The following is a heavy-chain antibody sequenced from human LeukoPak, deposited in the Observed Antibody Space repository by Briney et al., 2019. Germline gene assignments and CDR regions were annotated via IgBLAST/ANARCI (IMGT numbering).Heavy chain of an antibody. Sequence: GGSLRVSCVASGFTFSSYWMSWVRQAPRKGLEWVANIDEHGSEEYYVDAAKGRFTIYRDNAKNSLYLQMNSLRVEDTAVYYCARADRPGAVDYWGQGTLVTVSS. CDR1: GFTFSSYW. CDR2: IDEHGSEE. D-gene: IGHD1-14*01. J-gene: IGHJ4*02. CDR3: ARADRPGAVDY. V-gene: IGHV3-7*01.